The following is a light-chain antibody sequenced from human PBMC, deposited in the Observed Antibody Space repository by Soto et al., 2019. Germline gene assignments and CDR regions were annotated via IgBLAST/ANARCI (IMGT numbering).Light chain of an antibody. Sequence: DIQMTQSPPSLSASVGDRVTITCRASQSISSFLNWYQQKPGKAPKLLIYAASSLQSGVPSRFSGSGSGTEFTLTINSLQDEDFATYYCRQSYTTPYTFCHGTTLEIK. CDR1: QSISSF. CDR3: RQSYTTPYT. CDR2: AAS. V-gene: IGKV1-39*01. J-gene: IGKJ2*01.